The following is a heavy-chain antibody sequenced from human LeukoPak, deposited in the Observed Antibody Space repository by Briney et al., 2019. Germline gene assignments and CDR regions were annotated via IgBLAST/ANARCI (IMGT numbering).Heavy chain of an antibody. CDR1: GFTFSSYG. Sequence: GGSLRLSCAASGFTFSSYGMHWVRQAPGKGLEWVAFIRYDGSNKYYADSVKGRFTISRDNSKNTLYLQMNSLRAEDTALYYCVRDGYYDILTGYYPHWFDPWGQGTLVTVSS. CDR2: IRYDGSNK. V-gene: IGHV3-30*02. CDR3: VRDGYYDILTGYYPHWFDP. J-gene: IGHJ5*02. D-gene: IGHD3-9*01.